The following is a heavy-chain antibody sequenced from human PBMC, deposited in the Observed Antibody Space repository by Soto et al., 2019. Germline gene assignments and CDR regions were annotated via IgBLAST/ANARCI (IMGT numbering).Heavy chain of an antibody. CDR1: GGSFSSYY. J-gene: IGHJ6*02. Sequence: PSETLSLTCAVYGGSFSSYYWSWIRQPPGKGLEWIGEINHSGSTNYNPSLKSRVTISVDTSKSQFSLKLSSVTAADTAVYYCARGIGGYSYGYSEIFYYYYGMDVWGQGTTVTVSS. D-gene: IGHD5-18*01. CDR2: INHSGST. CDR3: ARGIGGYSYGYSEIFYYYYGMDV. V-gene: IGHV4-34*01.